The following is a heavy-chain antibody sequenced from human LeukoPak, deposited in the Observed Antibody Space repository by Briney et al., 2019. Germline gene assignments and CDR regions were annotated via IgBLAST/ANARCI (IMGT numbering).Heavy chain of an antibody. CDR3: AKPSGSGVDY. CDR1: GFTFSSYW. Sequence: PGGSLRLSCAASGFTFSSYWMSWVRQAPGKGLEWVAFIRSDGYHAYYADSVEGRFTITRDNSKNTLYLQMNSLRLEDMAVYYCAKPSGSGVDYWGRGTRVTVSS. J-gene: IGHJ4*02. V-gene: IGHV3-30*02. CDR2: IRSDGYHA. D-gene: IGHD1-26*01.